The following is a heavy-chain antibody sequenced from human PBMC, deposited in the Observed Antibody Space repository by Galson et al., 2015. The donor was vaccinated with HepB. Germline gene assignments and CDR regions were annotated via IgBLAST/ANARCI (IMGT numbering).Heavy chain of an antibody. CDR1: GYSFTSYW. J-gene: IGHJ6*02. CDR3: ARAGGDSGSYYPNYYYYGMDV. CDR2: IYPGDSDT. V-gene: IGHV5-51*01. D-gene: IGHD3-10*01. Sequence: QSGAEVKKPGESLKISCKGSGYSFTSYWIGWVRQMPGKGLEWMGIIYPGDSDTRYSPSFQGQVTISADKSISTAYLQWSSLKASDTAMYYCARAGGDSGSYYPNYYYYGMDVWGQGTTVTVSS.